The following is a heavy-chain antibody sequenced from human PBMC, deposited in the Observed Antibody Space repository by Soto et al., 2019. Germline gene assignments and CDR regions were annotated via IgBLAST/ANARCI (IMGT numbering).Heavy chain of an antibody. V-gene: IGHV3-21*01. J-gene: IGHJ5*02. CDR3: ARDLHDQVSFRFDP. Sequence: GGSLRLSCAASGFTFSSYSMNWVRQAPGKGLEWVSSISRSSSYIYYADSVKGRFTISRDNAKNSLYLQMNSLRAEDTAVYYCARDLHDQVSFRFDPWGQGTLVTVSS. CDR2: ISRSSSYI. CDR1: GFTFSSYS.